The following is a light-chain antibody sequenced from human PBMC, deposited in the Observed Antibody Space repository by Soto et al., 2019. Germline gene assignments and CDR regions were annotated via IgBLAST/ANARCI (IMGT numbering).Light chain of an antibody. J-gene: IGLJ2*01. V-gene: IGLV2-14*01. CDR3: SSYTSSSTRDVV. CDR2: DVS. Sequence: QSVLTQPASVSGSPGQSITISCTGTSSDVSGYNYVSWYQQHPGKAPKLMIYDVSNRPSGVSNRFSGSKSGNTASLTISGLQAEDEADYYCSSYTSSSTRDVVFGGGTKVTVL. CDR1: SSDVSGYNY.